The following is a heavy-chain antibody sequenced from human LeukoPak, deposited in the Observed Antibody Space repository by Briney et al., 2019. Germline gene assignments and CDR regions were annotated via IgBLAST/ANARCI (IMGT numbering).Heavy chain of an antibody. CDR2: IKSKTDGGTT. CDR3: TTYYYDSSAIGY. J-gene: IGHJ4*02. D-gene: IGHD3-22*01. V-gene: IGHV3-15*01. CDR1: GFTFSDYY. Sequence: GGSLRLSCAASGFTFSDYYITWIRQAPGKGLEWVGRIKSKTDGGTTDYAAPVKGRFTISRDDSKNTLYLQMNSLKTEDTAVYYCTTYYYDSSAIGYWGQGTLVTVSS.